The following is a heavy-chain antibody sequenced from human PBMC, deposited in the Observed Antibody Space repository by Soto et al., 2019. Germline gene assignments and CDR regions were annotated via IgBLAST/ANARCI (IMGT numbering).Heavy chain of an antibody. D-gene: IGHD1-26*01. CDR1: GGSFSDYY. CDR3: AREEPASRHHDY. Sequence: QVQLQQWGAGLLKPSETLSLTCAVYGGSFSDYYWSWIRQTPEKGLEWIGEVSHSGSTTYKPSLKNRVTIAIHTSKNQFSLTLNSVTAADTAMYFCAREEPASRHHDYWGQGNLVTVSS. CDR2: VSHSGST. V-gene: IGHV4-34*02. J-gene: IGHJ4*02.